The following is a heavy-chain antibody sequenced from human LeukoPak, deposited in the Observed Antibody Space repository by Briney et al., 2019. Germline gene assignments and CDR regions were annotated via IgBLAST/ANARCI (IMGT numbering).Heavy chain of an antibody. D-gene: IGHD5-18*01. V-gene: IGHV4-59*01. Sequence: PSETLSLTCTVSGGSISSYYWSWIRQPPGKGLEWIGYIYYSGSTNYNPSLKSRVTISVDTSKNQFSLKLSSVTAADTAVCYCARVPLQLSAMDVWGKGTTVTVSS. CDR2: IYYSGST. J-gene: IGHJ6*03. CDR3: ARVPLQLSAMDV. CDR1: GGSISSYY.